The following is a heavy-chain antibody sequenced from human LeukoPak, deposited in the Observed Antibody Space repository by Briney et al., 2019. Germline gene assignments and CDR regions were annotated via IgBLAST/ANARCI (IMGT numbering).Heavy chain of an antibody. J-gene: IGHJ4*02. V-gene: IGHV1-69*05. D-gene: IGHD5-18*01. CDR3: ARDTADSNFDY. CDR2: IIPIFGTA. Sequence: SLKVSCKASGGTFSSYAISWVRQAPGQGLEWVGGIIPIFGTANYAQTFQGRFTITTDKSPSTAYMELSSLRSGDTAVYYCARDTADSNFDYWGQGTLVTVSS. CDR1: GGTFSSYA.